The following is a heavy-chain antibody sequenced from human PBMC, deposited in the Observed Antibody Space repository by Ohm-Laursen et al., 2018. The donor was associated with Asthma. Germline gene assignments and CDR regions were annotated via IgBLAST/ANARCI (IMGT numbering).Heavy chain of an antibody. J-gene: IGHJ4*02. D-gene: IGHD6-13*01. CDR3: ARGLAAAGSGIFDY. V-gene: IGHV6-1*01. Sequence: SDTLSLTWAISGDSVSSNSAAWNWIRQSPSRGLEWLGRTYYRSKWYNDYAVSVKSRITINPDTSKNQFSLQLKSVTPEDTAVYYCARGLAAAGSGIFDYWGQGTLVTVSS. CDR1: GDSVSSNSAA. CDR2: TYYRSKWYN.